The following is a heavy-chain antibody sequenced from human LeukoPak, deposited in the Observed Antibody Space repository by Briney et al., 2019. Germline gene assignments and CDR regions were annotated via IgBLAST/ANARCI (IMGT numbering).Heavy chain of an antibody. Sequence: SETLSLTCTVSGGSISSGDYYWSWIRQPPGKGLEWIGYIYYSGSTYYNPSLKSRVTISVDKSKNQFSLKLSSVTAADTAVYYCASRDYSNPEGLDPWGQGTLVTVSS. CDR1: GGSISSGDYY. CDR2: IYYSGST. CDR3: ASRDYSNPEGLDP. D-gene: IGHD4-11*01. V-gene: IGHV4-30-4*01. J-gene: IGHJ5*02.